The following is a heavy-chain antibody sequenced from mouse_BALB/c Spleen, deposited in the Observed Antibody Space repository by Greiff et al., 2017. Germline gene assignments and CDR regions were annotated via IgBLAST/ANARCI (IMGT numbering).Heavy chain of an antibody. CDR1: GFTFSSYG. J-gene: IGHJ3*01. CDR2: ISSGGSYT. Sequence: EVKLVESGGDLVKPGGSLKFSCAASGFTFSSYGMSWVRQTPDKRLEWVATISSGGSYTYYPDSVKGRFTISRDNAKNTLYLQMSSLKSEDTAMYYCARPRITTVVEGFAYWGQGTLVTVSA. CDR3: ARPRITTVVEGFAY. V-gene: IGHV5-6*01. D-gene: IGHD1-1*01.